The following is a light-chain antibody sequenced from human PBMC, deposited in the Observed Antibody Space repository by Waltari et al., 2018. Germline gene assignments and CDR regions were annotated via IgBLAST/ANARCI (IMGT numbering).Light chain of an antibody. V-gene: IGKV2-28*01. CDR1: QSLLHSSGNTF. CDR3: MRARQTPLL. CDR2: LFS. Sequence: DIVMTQSPLSLSVTPGEPASISCRSSQSLLHSSGNTFLDWYLQKPGQSPQLLIYLFSNRTSGVPDRFSGSGSGTDFTLKISRVEAVDVGVYFCMRARQTPLLFGQGTKVEIK. J-gene: IGKJ1*01.